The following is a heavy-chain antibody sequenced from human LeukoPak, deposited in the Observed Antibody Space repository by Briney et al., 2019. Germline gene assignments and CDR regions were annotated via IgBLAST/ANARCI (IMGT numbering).Heavy chain of an antibody. CDR1: GSTFSNFA. Sequence: GGSLRLSCAASGSTFSNFAMSWVRQAPGKGLEWVSTISGSGGSTFYADSVKGRFPISRDNSNNTLFLQMNSLRAEDTAIYFCAKAGSSGWSSSGGDYWGQGSLVTVSS. V-gene: IGHV3-23*01. CDR3: AKAGSSGWSSSGGDY. J-gene: IGHJ4*02. D-gene: IGHD6-19*01. CDR2: ISGSGGST.